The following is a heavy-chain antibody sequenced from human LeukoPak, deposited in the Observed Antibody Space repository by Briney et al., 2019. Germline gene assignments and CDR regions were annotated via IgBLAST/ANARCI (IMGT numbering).Heavy chain of an antibody. V-gene: IGHV3-11*01. D-gene: IGHD3-10*01. Sequence: PGGSLRLSCAASGFTVSDYYMSWIRQAPGKGLEWVSYISSSGSTIYYADSVKGRFTISRDNAKNSLYLQMNSLRAEDTAVYYCARDAITMVRGVINYWGQGTLVTVSS. J-gene: IGHJ4*02. CDR3: ARDAITMVRGVINY. CDR2: ISSSGSTI. CDR1: GFTVSDYY.